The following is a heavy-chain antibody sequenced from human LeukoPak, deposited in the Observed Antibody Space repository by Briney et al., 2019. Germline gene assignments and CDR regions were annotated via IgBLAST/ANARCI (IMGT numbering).Heavy chain of an antibody. CDR2: IKQDRSEK. CDR3: ARLTAAGRRTDFDY. CDR1: GFTVSSNY. J-gene: IGHJ4*02. V-gene: IGHV3-7*01. Sequence: GGSLTLSCAASGFTVSSNYMSWVRQAPGKGLEWVANIKQDRSEKYYVDSVKGRFTISRDNSKNTLYLQMNSLRGEDTAVYYCARLTAAGRRTDFDYWGQGTLVTVSS. D-gene: IGHD6-13*01.